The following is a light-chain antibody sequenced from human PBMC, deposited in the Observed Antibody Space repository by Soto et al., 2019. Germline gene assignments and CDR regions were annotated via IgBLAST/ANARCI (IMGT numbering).Light chain of an antibody. CDR2: AAS. CDR1: QSISNY. CDR3: QQSYSPSLT. Sequence: DLQMTQSPSSLSASVGERVTITCRATQSISNYLNWYQHKPGKGPELLIYAASSLQTGVPSRFTGSGSGTDFTLTISSLQPEDFATYYCQQSYSPSLTFGGGTKVEI. J-gene: IGKJ4*01. V-gene: IGKV1-39*01.